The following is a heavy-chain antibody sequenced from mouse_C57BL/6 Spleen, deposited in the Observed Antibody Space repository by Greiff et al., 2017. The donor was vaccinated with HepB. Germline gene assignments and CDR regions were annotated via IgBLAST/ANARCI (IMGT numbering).Heavy chain of an antibody. Sequence: QVQLQQPGAELVMPGASVKLSCKASGYTFTSYWMHWVKPRPGQGLEWIGEIDPSDSYTNYNQKFKGKSTLTVDKSSSTAYMQLSSLTSEDSAVYYCARGPCYYGSSGFAYWGQGTLVTVSA. CDR1: GYTFTSYW. J-gene: IGHJ3*01. V-gene: IGHV1-69*01. D-gene: IGHD1-1*01. CDR2: IDPSDSYT. CDR3: ARGPCYYGSSGFAY.